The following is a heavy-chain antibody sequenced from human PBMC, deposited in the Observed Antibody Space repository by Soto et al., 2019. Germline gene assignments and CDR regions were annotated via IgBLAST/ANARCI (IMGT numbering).Heavy chain of an antibody. CDR3: ARDYAGTGGMDV. D-gene: IGHD3-16*01. V-gene: IGHV3-74*01. CDR2: INSDGSST. Sequence: GGSLRLSCAASGFTFSSYWMHWVRQAPGKGLVWVSRINSDGSSTSYADSVKGRFTISRDNAKNTLYLKMNSLRAEDTAVYYCARDYAGTGGMDVWGQGTTVTVSS. J-gene: IGHJ6*02. CDR1: GFTFSSYW.